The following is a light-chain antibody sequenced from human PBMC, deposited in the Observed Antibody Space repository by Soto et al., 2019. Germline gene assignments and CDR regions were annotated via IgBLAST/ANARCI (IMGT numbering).Light chain of an antibody. CDR3: QQRSNWPPT. Sequence: EIVLTQSPGTLSLSPGERATLSCRASQSVSTYLAWYHQKPGQAPRLLIYDASNRATGIPARFSGSGSGTDFTLTISSLEPEDFAVYYCQQRSNWPPTFGQGTRLEIK. J-gene: IGKJ5*01. V-gene: IGKV3-11*01. CDR2: DAS. CDR1: QSVSTY.